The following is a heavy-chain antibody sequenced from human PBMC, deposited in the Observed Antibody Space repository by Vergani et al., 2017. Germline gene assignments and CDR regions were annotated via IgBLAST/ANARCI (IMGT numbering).Heavy chain of an antibody. CDR3: AKEGGGYCSGGTCYPEY. CDR2: IGSSGPYI. CDR1: GFTFSDYY. J-gene: IGHJ4*02. V-gene: IGHV3-11*06. D-gene: IGHD2-15*01. Sequence: QVQLVESGGGLVKPGGSLRLSCAASGFTFSDYYMSWIRQAPGKGLEWVAFIGSSGPYINYADSVKGRFIISRDNTNNSLFLQLRSLRAEVAAVYYCAKEGGGYCSGGTCYPEYWGQGTLVIVSS.